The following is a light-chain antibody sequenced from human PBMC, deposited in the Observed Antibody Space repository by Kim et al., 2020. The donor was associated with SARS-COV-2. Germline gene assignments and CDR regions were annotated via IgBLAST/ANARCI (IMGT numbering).Light chain of an antibody. CDR1: SSDIGSNT. V-gene: IGLV1-44*01. CDR3: AAWDDSLNGVV. CDR2: GNN. J-gene: IGLJ2*01. Sequence: GQGVTISCSGSSSDIGSNTVNWYQQLPGTAPKLLIFGNNQRPSGVPDRFSGSKSGTSASLAISGLQSEDEADYYCAAWDDSLNGVVFGGGTKLTVL.